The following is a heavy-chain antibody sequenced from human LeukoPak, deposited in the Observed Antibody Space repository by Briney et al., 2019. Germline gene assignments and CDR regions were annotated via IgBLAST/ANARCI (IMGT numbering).Heavy chain of an antibody. Sequence: SEILSLTCAVYVGSFSGYYWSWIRQPPGKGLEWIGEINHSGSTNYNPSLKSRVTISVDTSKNQFSLKLSSVTAADTAVYYCARIISSSDIWGQGTMVTVSS. CDR3: ARIISSSDI. CDR2: INHSGST. J-gene: IGHJ3*02. D-gene: IGHD3-10*01. CDR1: VGSFSGYY. V-gene: IGHV4-34*01.